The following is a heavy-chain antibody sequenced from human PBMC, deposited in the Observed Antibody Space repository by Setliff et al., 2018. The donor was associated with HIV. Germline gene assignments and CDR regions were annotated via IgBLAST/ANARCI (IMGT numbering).Heavy chain of an antibody. CDR3: ARDWVEQWLVEGGRMDV. CDR1: GFTFSNAW. Sequence: GGSLRLSCAASGFTFSNAWMNWVRQAPGKGLEWVGRIKGKTDGGTTDYAAPVKGRFTISRDNAKKSLYLQMNSLRDEDTAVYYCARDWVEQWLVEGGRMDVWGKGTTVTVSS. D-gene: IGHD6-19*01. V-gene: IGHV3-15*01. CDR2: IKGKTDGGTT. J-gene: IGHJ6*03.